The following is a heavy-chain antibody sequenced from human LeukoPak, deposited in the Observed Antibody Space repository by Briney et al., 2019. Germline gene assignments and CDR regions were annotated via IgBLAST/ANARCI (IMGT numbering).Heavy chain of an antibody. CDR3: AKGSSGWSLDY. V-gene: IGHV1-18*01. Sequence: ASVKVSCKASGYTFINHGISWVRQAPGQGLEWMGWTSTYNTNYIQKLQGRVTMTTDTSTSTAYKELRGLRSDDTAVYYCAKGSSGWSLDYWGQGTLVTVSS. CDR1: GYTFINHG. CDR2: TSTYNT. D-gene: IGHD6-19*01. J-gene: IGHJ4*02.